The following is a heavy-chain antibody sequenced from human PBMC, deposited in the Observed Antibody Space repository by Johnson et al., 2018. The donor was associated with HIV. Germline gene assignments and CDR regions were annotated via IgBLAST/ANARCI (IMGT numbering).Heavy chain of an antibody. D-gene: IGHD3-16*01. V-gene: IGHV3-7*05. CDR3: ARDRWGSSMRSDAFDI. Sequence: MQLVESGGGLVQPGGSLRLSCAASGFTFSGYWMNWVRQAPGKGLEWVANIKQDGSEKYYVDSVKGRFTISRDNANNSLYLQMHSLRAEDTAVYSCARDRWGSSMRSDAFDIWGQGTMVTVSS. CDR2: IKQDGSEK. CDR1: GFTFSGYW. J-gene: IGHJ3*02.